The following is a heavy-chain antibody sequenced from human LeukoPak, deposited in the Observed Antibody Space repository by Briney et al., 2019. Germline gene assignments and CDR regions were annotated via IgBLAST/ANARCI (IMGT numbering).Heavy chain of an antibody. D-gene: IGHD3-10*01. V-gene: IGHV1-8*01. CDR2: MNPNSGNT. J-gene: IGHJ4*02. CDR1: GYTFTSYD. Sequence: ASVTVSCKASGYTFTSYDINWVRQATGQGLEWMGWMNPNSGNTGYAQKFQGRVTMTRNTSISTAYMELSSLRSEDTAVYYCARFGASGSYYEFGYWGQGTLVTVSS. CDR3: ARFGASGSYYEFGY.